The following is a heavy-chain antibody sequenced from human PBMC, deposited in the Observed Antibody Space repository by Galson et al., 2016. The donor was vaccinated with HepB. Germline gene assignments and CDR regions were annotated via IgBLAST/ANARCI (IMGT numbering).Heavy chain of an antibody. CDR3: AKDRGGTVTYFDY. Sequence: SLRLSCAASGFAFNTYAMSWVRQAPGKGLEWVSGISGRGGKTFYADSVKGRFTFSRDNSKNTLYLQMSSLRAEDTAIYYCAKDRGGTVTYFDYWGQGTLVTVSS. J-gene: IGHJ4*02. CDR2: ISGRGGKT. CDR1: GFAFNTYA. D-gene: IGHD4-17*01. V-gene: IGHV3-23*01.